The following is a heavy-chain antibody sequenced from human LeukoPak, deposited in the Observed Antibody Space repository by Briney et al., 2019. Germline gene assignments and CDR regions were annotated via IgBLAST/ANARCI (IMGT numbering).Heavy chain of an antibody. Sequence: GGSLRLSCTAPGFTFSSYSMNWVRQAPGKGLEWVSSISSSSYIYYADSVKGRFTISRDNAKNSLYLQMNSLRAEDTAVYYCAREYCSGGSCYALAYYYYYGMDVWGQGTTVTVSS. CDR3: AREYCSGGSCYALAYYYYYGMDV. D-gene: IGHD2-15*01. CDR1: GFTFSSYS. J-gene: IGHJ6*02. CDR2: ISSSSYI. V-gene: IGHV3-21*01.